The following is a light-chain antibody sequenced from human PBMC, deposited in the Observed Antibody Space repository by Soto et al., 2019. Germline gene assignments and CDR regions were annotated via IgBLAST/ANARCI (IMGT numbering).Light chain of an antibody. CDR2: EVT. CDR1: SNDVGSYNY. J-gene: IGLJ1*01. CDR3: SSYTTSNAYV. V-gene: IGLV2-14*01. Sequence: QSALTQPASVSGSPGQSITISCTGTSNDVGSYNYVSWYQHHPGKAPKLMIYEVTNRPSGVSDRFSGSKSGNTASLTISGLQAEDEADYFCSSYTTSNAYVFGTGTKLTVL.